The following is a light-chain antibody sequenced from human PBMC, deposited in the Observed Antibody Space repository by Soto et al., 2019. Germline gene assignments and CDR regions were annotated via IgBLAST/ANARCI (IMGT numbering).Light chain of an antibody. CDR2: AAS. CDR1: QSISRY. J-gene: IGKJ1*01. Sequence: DIQLTQSPSSLSDSVGYIVTITCRASQSISRYLNWYQQKPGKAPKLLIYAASSLLGGVPSRFSGSGSGTDFTLTISSLQPEDFAIYYCQQSYSSPQTFGQGTEVDIK. V-gene: IGKV1-39*01. CDR3: QQSYSSPQT.